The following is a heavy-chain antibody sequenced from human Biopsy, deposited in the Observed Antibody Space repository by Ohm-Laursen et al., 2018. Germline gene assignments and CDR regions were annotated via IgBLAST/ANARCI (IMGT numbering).Heavy chain of an antibody. D-gene: IGHD3-10*01. CDR1: GGSITGFY. CDR3: ARGLPRIAPMVRGRRTWFDS. V-gene: IGHV4-34*01. J-gene: IGHJ5*01. CDR2: INTNGRT. Sequence: SETLSLTCAVYGGSITGFYWGWVRQTPGKGLGGVGEINTNGRTTYKPSLASRVAISADTSTNQFSLNLYSVTAADTAVYFCARGLPRIAPMVRGRRTWFDSWGQGTLVIVSS.